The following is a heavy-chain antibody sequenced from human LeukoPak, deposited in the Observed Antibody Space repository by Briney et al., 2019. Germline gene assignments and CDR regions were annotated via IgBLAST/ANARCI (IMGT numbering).Heavy chain of an antibody. Sequence: GGSLRLSCAASGFTFSSFAMSWVRQAPGKGRKWVSAIRGSGGSTYYADSVKGRFTISRDNSKNTLYLQMNSLRAEDTAVYYCAKRGGLPPLDYYYYYMDVWGKGTTVTVSS. J-gene: IGHJ6*03. CDR3: AKRGGLPPLDYYYYYMDV. D-gene: IGHD2-21*02. V-gene: IGHV3-23*01. CDR1: GFTFSSFA. CDR2: IRGSGGST.